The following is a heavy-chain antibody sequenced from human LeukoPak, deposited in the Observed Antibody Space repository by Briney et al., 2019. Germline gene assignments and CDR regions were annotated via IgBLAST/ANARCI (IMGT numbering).Heavy chain of an antibody. J-gene: IGHJ4*02. V-gene: IGHV3-33*01. CDR1: GFTFSNFG. CDR2: IWDDGSKK. CDR3: ARDLGRGNTPFDY. Sequence: GRSLRLSCAASGFTFSNFGMHWVRQAPVRGLEWVAVIWDDGSKKYYADSVKARFTISRDNTKNTVYLQMDSLRAEDTALYYCARDLGRGNTPFDYWGQGTLVTVSS. D-gene: IGHD3-16*01.